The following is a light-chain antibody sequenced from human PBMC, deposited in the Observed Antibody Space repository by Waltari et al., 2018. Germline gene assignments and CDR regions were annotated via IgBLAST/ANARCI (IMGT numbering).Light chain of an antibody. CDR2: DAS. J-gene: IGKJ1*01. CDR3: QKYGTLPAT. CDR1: QSVSTY. V-gene: IGKV3-20*01. Sequence: EIVLTQSPGTLSLSPGQRATLSCRASQSVSTYLAWYQQKPGHAPRHLIYDASTRSTCIPDRCSXRGSGXDFSLTIXRLESEDFAVYYCQKYGTLPATFGQGTKVEI.